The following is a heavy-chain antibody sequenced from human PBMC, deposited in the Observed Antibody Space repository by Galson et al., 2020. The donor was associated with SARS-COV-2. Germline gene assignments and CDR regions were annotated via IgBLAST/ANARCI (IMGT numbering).Heavy chain of an antibody. Sequence: GGSLRLSCAASGFTFSSYAMHWVRQAPGKGLEWVAVISYDGSNKYYADSVKGRFTISRDNSKNTLYLQMNSLRAEDTAVYYCARDPQMVRGVYFDYWGQGTLVTVSS. J-gene: IGHJ4*02. CDR2: ISYDGSNK. CDR3: ARDPQMVRGVYFDY. V-gene: IGHV3-30*04. CDR1: GFTFSSYA. D-gene: IGHD3-10*01.